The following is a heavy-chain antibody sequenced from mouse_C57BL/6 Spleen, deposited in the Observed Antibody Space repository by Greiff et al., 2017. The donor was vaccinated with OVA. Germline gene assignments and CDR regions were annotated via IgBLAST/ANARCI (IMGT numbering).Heavy chain of an antibody. J-gene: IGHJ2*01. CDR1: GYTFTDYY. Sequence: VQLQQSGAELVRPGASVKLSCKASGYTFTDYYINWVKQRPGQGLEWIARIYPGSGNTYYNEKFKGKATLTAEKSSSTAYMQLSSLTSEDSAVYFCARLHDGYYFDYWGQGTTLTVSS. CDR2: IYPGSGNT. D-gene: IGHD2-3*01. CDR3: ARLHDGYYFDY. V-gene: IGHV1-76*01.